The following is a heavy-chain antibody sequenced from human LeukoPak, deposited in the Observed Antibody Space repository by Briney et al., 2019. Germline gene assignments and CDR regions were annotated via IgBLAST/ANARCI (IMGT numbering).Heavy chain of an antibody. V-gene: IGHV3-48*04. CDR3: ARGCDLVCPNWYFDL. CDR2: ISSTGSII. J-gene: IGHJ2*01. CDR1: GFTFSSYA. Sequence: GGSLRLSCAASGFTFSSYAMSWVRQAPGKGLEWVSYISSTGSIIYYADSVKGRSTISRDNAKNSLYLQMNSLRAEDTAVYYCARGCDLVCPNWYFDLWGRGTLVTVSS. D-gene: IGHD2-8*01.